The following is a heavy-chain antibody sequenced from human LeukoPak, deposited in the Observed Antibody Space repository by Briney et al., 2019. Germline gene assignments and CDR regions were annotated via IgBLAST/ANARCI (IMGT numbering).Heavy chain of an antibody. D-gene: IGHD6-19*01. CDR1: GFTFSTFT. V-gene: IGHV3-21*01. J-gene: IGHJ6*03. CDR2: ISSSSSYI. Sequence: GGSLRLSCVVSGFTFSTFTMNWVRQAPGKGLEWVSCISSSSSYIYYADSVKGRFTISRDNAKNSLYLQMNSLRAEDTAVYYCARVWTGQWPPHYYYMDVWGRGTTVTISS. CDR3: ARVWTGQWPPHYYYMDV.